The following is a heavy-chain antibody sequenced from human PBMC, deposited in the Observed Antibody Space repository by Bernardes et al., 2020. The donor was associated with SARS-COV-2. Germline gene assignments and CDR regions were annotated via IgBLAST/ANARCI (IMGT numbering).Heavy chain of an antibody. CDR2: INHSGST. V-gene: IGHV4-34*01. D-gene: IGHD2-15*01. Sequence: SEPLSLTCAVYGGSFSGYYWSWIRQPPGKGLEWIGEINHSGSTNYNPSLKSRVTISVDTSKNQFSLKLSSVTAADTAVYYCARGQQVVVAATTYYYYYGMDVWGQGTTVTVSS. J-gene: IGHJ6*02. CDR1: GGSFSGYY. CDR3: ARGQQVVVAATTYYYYYGMDV.